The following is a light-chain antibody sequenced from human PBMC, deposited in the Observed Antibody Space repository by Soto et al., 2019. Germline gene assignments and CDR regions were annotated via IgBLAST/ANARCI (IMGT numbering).Light chain of an antibody. CDR3: QQYNNWPPLT. Sequence: EIVMTQSPATLSVSPGERATLSCRASQSVSSNLAWYQQKTGQAPRLLIYGASTRATGIAARFSGSGSGTECTLTISSLQSEDFAVYYCQQYNNWPPLTFGGGTKVEIK. CDR1: QSVSSN. CDR2: GAS. J-gene: IGKJ4*01. V-gene: IGKV3-15*01.